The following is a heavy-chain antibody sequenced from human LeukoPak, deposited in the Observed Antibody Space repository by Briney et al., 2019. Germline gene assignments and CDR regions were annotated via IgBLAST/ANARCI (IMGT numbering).Heavy chain of an antibody. D-gene: IGHD3-10*01. V-gene: IGHV1-46*01. J-gene: IGHJ4*02. CDR3: ARGPPRSGSYLSY. Sequence: ASVKVSCKASGYTFITYYMHLVRQAPGQGLEWMGIIHPSDGSTSYIQKFQGRVTMTRDTSTGTVYMELSSLRSEDTAVYYCARGPPRSGSYLSYWGQGTLVTVSS. CDR2: IHPSDGST. CDR1: GYTFITYY.